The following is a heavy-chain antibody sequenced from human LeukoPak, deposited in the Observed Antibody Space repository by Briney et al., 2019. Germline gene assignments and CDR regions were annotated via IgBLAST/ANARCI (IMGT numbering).Heavy chain of an antibody. V-gene: IGHV3-7*01. D-gene: IGHD6-6*01. CDR2: IKQDGSEK. CDR3: ARGQSTPYSSSSYYFDY. J-gene: IGHJ4*02. CDR1: EFTFSSEW. Sequence: PGGSLRLCCPASEFTFSSEWMSWVRQAPGKGLEWVANIKQDGSEKYYVDSVKGRFTISRNNSKNSLYLQMNSRRAEDTAVYYCARGQSTPYSSSSYYFDYWGQGPLVPVSS.